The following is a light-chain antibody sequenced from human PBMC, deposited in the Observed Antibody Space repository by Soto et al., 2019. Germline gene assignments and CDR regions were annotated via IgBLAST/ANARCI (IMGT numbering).Light chain of an antibody. CDR1: SSNIGAGYV. J-gene: IGLJ1*01. V-gene: IGLV1-40*01. CDR2: GNS. Sequence: QSVLTQPPSVSGAPGQRVTISCTGSSSNIGAGYVVHWYQQLPGTAPKLLIYGNSNRPSGVPDRSSGSKSGTSASLAITGLQAEDEADYYCQSYDSSLSGYVFGTGTKVTVL. CDR3: QSYDSSLSGYV.